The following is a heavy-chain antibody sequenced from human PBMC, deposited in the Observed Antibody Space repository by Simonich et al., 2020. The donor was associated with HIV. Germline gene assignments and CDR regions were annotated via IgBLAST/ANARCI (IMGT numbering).Heavy chain of an antibody. Sequence: QVQLQQWGAGLLKPSETLSLTCAVYGGSFSGYYWSWIRQPPGKGLEWIGEINHSGSTNYNSSLKSRVTLSVDTSKNQFSLKLSSVTASDTAVYYCARRRIQLWLLALDIWGQGTMVTVSS. D-gene: IGHD5-18*01. CDR3: ARRRIQLWLLALDI. CDR2: INHSGST. CDR1: GGSFSGYY. V-gene: IGHV4-34*01. J-gene: IGHJ3*02.